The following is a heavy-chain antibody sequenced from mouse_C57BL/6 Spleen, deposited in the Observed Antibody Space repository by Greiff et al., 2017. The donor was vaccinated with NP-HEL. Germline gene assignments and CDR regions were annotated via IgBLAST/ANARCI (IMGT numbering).Heavy chain of an antibody. CDR3: TRKVYYYYAMDY. CDR1: GYTFTDYE. D-gene: IGHD2-1*01. V-gene: IGHV1-15*01. J-gene: IGHJ4*01. CDR2: IDPETGGT. Sequence: QVQLQQSGAELVRPGASVTLSCKASGYTFTDYEMHWVKQTPVHGLEWIGAIDPETGGTAYNQKFKGKAILTADKSSSTAYMELRSLTSEDSAVYYYTRKVYYYYAMDYWGQGTSVTVSS.